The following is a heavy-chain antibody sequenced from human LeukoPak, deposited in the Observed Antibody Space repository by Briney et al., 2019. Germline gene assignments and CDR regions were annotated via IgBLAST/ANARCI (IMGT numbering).Heavy chain of an antibody. J-gene: IGHJ5*02. Sequence: GASVKVSCKASGYTFTSYGISWVRQAPGQGLEWMGWISAYNGNTNYAQKLQGRVTMTIDTSTSTAYMELRSLRSDDTAVYYCARFQKAGYCSGGSCYSPAWFDPWGQGTLVTVSS. D-gene: IGHD2-15*01. V-gene: IGHV1-18*01. CDR2: ISAYNGNT. CDR1: GYTFTSYG. CDR3: ARFQKAGYCSGGSCYSPAWFDP.